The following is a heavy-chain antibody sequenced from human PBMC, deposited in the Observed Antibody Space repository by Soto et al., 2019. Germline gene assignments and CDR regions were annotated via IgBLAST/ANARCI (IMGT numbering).Heavy chain of an antibody. Sequence: QVQLQESGPGLVKPSQTLSLTCTFSGGSISSGGYYWSWIRQHPGKGREGIGYIYYSGSTYYNPSLKSRVTISVDTSKNQSSLKLSSVTAADTAVYYCARVGRRPTTQDYWGQGTLVTVSS. V-gene: IGHV4-31*03. J-gene: IGHJ4*02. CDR3: ARVGRRPTTQDY. CDR2: IYYSGST. CDR1: GGSISSGGYY.